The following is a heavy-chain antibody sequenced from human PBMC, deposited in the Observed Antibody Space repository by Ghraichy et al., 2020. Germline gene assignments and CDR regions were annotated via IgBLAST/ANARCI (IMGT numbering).Heavy chain of an antibody. J-gene: IGHJ5*02. CDR1: GGTFSSYA. CDR2: IIPIFGTA. V-gene: IGHV1-69*13. D-gene: IGHD4-17*01. Sequence: SVKVSCKASGGTFSSYAISWVRQAPGQGLEWMGGIIPIFGTANYAQKFQGRVTITADESTSTAYMELSSLRSEDTAVYYCARVDPGLRFRFDPWGQGTLVTVSS. CDR3: ARVDPGLRFRFDP.